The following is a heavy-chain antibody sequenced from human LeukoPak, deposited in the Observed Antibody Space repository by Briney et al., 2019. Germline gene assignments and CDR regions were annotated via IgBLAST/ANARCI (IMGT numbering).Heavy chain of an antibody. CDR2: ISSNGGST. D-gene: IGHD5-18*01. J-gene: IGHJ4*02. CDR3: ARADRRDTAMVAKNDY. CDR1: GFTFSSYA. V-gene: IGHV3-64*01. Sequence: GGSLRLSCAASGFTFSSYAMHWVRQAPGKGLEYVSAISSNGGSTYYANSVKGRFTISRDNSKSTLYLQMGSLRAEDMAVYYCARADRRDTAMVAKNDYWGQGTLVTVSS.